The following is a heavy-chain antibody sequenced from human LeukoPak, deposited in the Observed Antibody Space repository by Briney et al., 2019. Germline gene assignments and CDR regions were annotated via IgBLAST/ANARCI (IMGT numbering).Heavy chain of an antibody. D-gene: IGHD1-26*01. CDR1: GFTFSSYA. V-gene: IGHV3-23*01. CDR3: AKGATGATPSC. Sequence: GGSLRLSCEASGFTFSSYAMSWARQAPGKGLEWVSAISGGGGSTYYADSVKGRFTISRDNSNNTLYLQMNSLRAEDTAVYYCAKGATGATPSCWGQGTLVTVSS. CDR2: ISGGGGST. J-gene: IGHJ4*02.